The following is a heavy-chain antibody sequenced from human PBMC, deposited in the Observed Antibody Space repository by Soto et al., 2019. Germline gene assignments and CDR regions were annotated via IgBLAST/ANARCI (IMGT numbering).Heavy chain of an antibody. CDR1: GFTFSSYA. Sequence: GGSLRLSCAASGFTFSSYAMSWVRQAPGRGLEWVSAISGSGGSTYYADSVKGRFTISRDNSKNTLYLQMNSLRAEDTAVYYCAKKASEGVVYWYFDLWGRGTLVTVSS. CDR2: ISGSGGST. J-gene: IGHJ2*01. V-gene: IGHV3-23*01. CDR3: AKKASEGVVYWYFDL.